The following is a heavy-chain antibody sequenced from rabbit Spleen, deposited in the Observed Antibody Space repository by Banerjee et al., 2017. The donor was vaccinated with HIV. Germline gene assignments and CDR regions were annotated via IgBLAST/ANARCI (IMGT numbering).Heavy chain of an antibody. J-gene: IGHJ4*01. V-gene: IGHV1S47*01. CDR1: GFDFSSYG. D-gene: IGHD2-1*01. Sequence: ELVESGGGLVQPGESLKLSCKASGFDFSSYGISWVRQAPGKGPEWIAYIYPGFGIRNYANSVKGRFTISSDNAQNTVFLQMTSLTASDTATYFCVRDRADLGGDYGPYYFDFWGQGTLVTVS. CDR3: VRDRADLGGDYGPYYFDF. CDR2: IYPGFGIR.